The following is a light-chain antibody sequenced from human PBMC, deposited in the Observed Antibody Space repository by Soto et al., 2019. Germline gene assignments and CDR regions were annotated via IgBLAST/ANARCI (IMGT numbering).Light chain of an antibody. Sequence: DIQMTQSPSSLSASVGDRVTITCRASQSIGRFLNWHQQKPGKAPNVLINVASTLRSGVPSRFSGRGTGTDFNLTINSLQPEDFATYFCQQSFTTPLTFXGGTKVDIK. CDR1: QSIGRF. CDR2: VAS. J-gene: IGKJ4*01. CDR3: QQSFTTPLT. V-gene: IGKV1-39*01.